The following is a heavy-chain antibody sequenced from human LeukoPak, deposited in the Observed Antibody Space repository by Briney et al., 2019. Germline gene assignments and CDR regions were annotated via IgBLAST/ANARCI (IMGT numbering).Heavy chain of an antibody. Sequence: SETLSLTCTVSGDSISGTSHFWDWIRQPPGKGLEWIGSIYYSGSTYYNPSLKSRVTISVDTSKNQFSLKLSSVTAADTAVYYCARTPILWNPIAAAGLFDYWGQGTLVTVSS. D-gene: IGHD6-13*01. CDR1: GDSISGTSHF. J-gene: IGHJ4*02. CDR3: ARTPILWNPIAAAGLFDY. V-gene: IGHV4-39*07. CDR2: IYYSGST.